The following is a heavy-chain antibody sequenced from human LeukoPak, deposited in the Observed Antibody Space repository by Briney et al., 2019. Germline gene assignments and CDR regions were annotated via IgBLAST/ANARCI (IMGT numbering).Heavy chain of an antibody. CDR1: GFTFSSYW. J-gene: IGHJ6*03. Sequence: GGSLRLPCAASGFTFSSYWMSWVRQAPGQGLEWVANIKQDGSEKYYVDSVKGRFTISRDNAKNSLYLQMNSLRAEDTAVYYCARGRGLGYYYYMDVWGKGTTVTVSS. D-gene: IGHD7-27*01. V-gene: IGHV3-7*04. CDR3: ARGRGLGYYYYMDV. CDR2: IKQDGSEK.